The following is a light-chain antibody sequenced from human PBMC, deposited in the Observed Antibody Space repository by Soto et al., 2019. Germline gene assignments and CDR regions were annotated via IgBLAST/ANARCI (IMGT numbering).Light chain of an antibody. CDR3: QQNAVTPPWT. CDR1: QSVSRS. CDR2: AAS. J-gene: IGKJ1*01. Sequence: PLTQSPSSLSASVGDRVIITCRASQSVSRSLNWYQQKAGQAPKLLIYAASTLHSGVPSRFSGSGSGTEFSVTISSLQAEDFATYYCQQNAVTPPWTFGQGTKVDVK. V-gene: IGKV1-39*01.